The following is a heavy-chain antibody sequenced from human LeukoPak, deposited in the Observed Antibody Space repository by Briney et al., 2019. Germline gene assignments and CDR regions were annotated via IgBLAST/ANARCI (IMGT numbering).Heavy chain of an antibody. J-gene: IGHJ6*02. Sequence: GGSLRLSCAASGFTFSSYWMHWVRQDPRKGLVWVSRINSDGRNINYADSVRGRFTISRDNAKNTLYLQMNTLRVEDTAVYYCTRDLMDYDVSTGLHHYYMDVWGQGTTVTVSS. D-gene: IGHD3-9*01. V-gene: IGHV3-74*01. CDR2: INSDGRNI. CDR3: TRDLMDYDVSTGLHHYYMDV. CDR1: GFTFSSYW.